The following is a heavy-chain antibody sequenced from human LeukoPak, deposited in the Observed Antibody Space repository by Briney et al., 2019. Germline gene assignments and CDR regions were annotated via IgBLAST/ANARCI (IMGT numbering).Heavy chain of an antibody. V-gene: IGHV3-48*03. Sequence: GGSLRLSCAASGFTFSSYEMNWVRQAPGKGLEWVSYISSSGSTIYYADSVKGRFTISRDNAKNSLYLQMNSLRAEDTAVYYCARVGGTKDIVVVVEYYFDYWGQGTLVTVSS. CDR2: ISSSGSTI. CDR3: ARVGGTKDIVVVVEYYFDY. D-gene: IGHD2-15*01. CDR1: GFTFSSYE. J-gene: IGHJ4*02.